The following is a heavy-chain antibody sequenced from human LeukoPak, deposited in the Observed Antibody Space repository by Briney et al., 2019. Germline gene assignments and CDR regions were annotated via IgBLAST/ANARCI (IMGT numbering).Heavy chain of an antibody. V-gene: IGHV4-31*03. J-gene: IGHJ4*02. CDR2: IYYSGST. Sequence: PSETLSLTCTVSGGSISSGGYYWSWIRQHPGKGLEWIGYIYYSGSTYYNPSLKSRVTISVDTSKNQFSLKLSSVTAADTAVYYCARGDSSSWFEARGAELFGYWGQGTLVTVSS. CDR1: GGSISSGGYY. D-gene: IGHD6-13*01. CDR3: ARGDSSSWFEARGAELFGY.